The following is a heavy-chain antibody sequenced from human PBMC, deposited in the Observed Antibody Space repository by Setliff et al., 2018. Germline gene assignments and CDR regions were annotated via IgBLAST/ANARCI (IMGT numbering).Heavy chain of an antibody. CDR1: GFTFSTYA. D-gene: IGHD3-22*01. CDR3: AKTAHHYEGSGYYYDPYFYYMDV. J-gene: IGHJ6*03. V-gene: IGHV3-23*01. Sequence: GESLKISCAASGFTFSTYAMSWVRQAPGKGLEWVSSISDSSGSTYYADAVKGRLTISRDNSKNTLYLQMNSLRADDTAVYYCAKTAHHYEGSGYYYDPYFYYMDVWGKGTTVTVSS. CDR2: ISDSSGST.